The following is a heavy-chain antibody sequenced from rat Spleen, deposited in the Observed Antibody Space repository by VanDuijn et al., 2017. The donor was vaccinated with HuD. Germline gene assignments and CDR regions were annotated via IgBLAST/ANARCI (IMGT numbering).Heavy chain of an antibody. D-gene: IGHD1-6*01. CDR3: TRDRILRSTGFDY. Sequence: EVQLVESGGGLVQPGRSLKLSCAASGFTFDDYHMAWVRQAPTKGLEWVASINYDGSNTYYRDSVKGRFTLSKGNAKSSLYLQMDSLRSEDTATYYCTRDRILRSTGFDYWGQGAMVTVSS. CDR1: GFTFDDYH. V-gene: IGHV5-20*01. CDR2: INYDGSNT. J-gene: IGHJ2*01.